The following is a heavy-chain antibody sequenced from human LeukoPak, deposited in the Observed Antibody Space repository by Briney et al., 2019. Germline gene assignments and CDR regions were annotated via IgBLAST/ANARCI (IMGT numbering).Heavy chain of an antibody. CDR1: GFTFSSYE. D-gene: IGHD5-24*01. V-gene: IGHV3-48*03. CDR2: ISSSGSTI. J-gene: IGHJ4*02. CDR3: ASRRDGYPFDY. Sequence: PGGSLRLSCAASGFTFSSYEMNWVRQAPGKGLEWVSYISSSGSTIYYADSVKGRFTISRDSAKNSLYLQMNSLRAEDTAVYYCASRRDGYPFDYWGQGTLVTVSS.